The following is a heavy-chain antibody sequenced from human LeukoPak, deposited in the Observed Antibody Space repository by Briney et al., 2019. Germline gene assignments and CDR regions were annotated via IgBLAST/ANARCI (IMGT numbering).Heavy chain of an antibody. V-gene: IGHV4-39*01. CDR3: ARLLRVNCSDNSCYTGWFDP. Sequence: KPSETLSLTCTVSGGSISSSTYYWAWIRQPPGKRLEWIGSIYYSGSTYYNPSLRSRVTISVDTSRNQFSLKLSSVTAADTAVYYCARLLRVNCSDNSCYTGWFDPWGQGTLATVSS. J-gene: IGHJ5*02. CDR2: IYYSGST. CDR1: GGSISSSTYY. D-gene: IGHD2-15*01.